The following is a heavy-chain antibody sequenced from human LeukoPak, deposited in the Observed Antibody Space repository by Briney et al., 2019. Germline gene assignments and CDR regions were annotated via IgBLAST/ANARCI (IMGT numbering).Heavy chain of an antibody. V-gene: IGHV3-64*01. D-gene: IGHD6-13*01. CDR3: ARGGSSSSSPGDY. CDR2: VSSTGGST. CDR1: GFTFTNYA. Sequence: GGSLRLSCAASGFTFTNYAMHWVRQAPGKGLEYVSAVSSTGGSTYYANSVRGRFTISRDNSKSTLYLQMGSLTAEDMAVYYCARGGSSSSSPGDYWGQGTLVTVSS. J-gene: IGHJ4*02.